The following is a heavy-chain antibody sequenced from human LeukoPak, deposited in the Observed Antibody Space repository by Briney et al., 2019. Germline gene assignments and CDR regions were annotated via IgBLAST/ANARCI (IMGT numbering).Heavy chain of an antibody. J-gene: IGHJ6*03. CDR2: IHPRDSDT. CDR1: GFTFTSHW. V-gene: IGHV5-51*01. D-gene: IGHD5-18*01. Sequence: GESLKISCKASGFTFTSHWIGWVRQMPGKVLEWMGIIHPRDSDTRYSPSFQGQVTISADKSITTAYLQWTSLKASDTAMYYCARLPLGYSYGYSYYYYMDVWGKGTTVTVSS. CDR3: ARLPLGYSYGYSYYYYMDV.